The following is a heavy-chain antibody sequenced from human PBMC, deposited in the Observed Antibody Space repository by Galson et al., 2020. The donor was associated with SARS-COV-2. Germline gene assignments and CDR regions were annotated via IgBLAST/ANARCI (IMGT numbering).Heavy chain of an antibody. CDR2: INHSGST. J-gene: IGHJ5*02. D-gene: IGHD3-16*01. V-gene: IGHV4-39*07. CDR3: ATEYHDYSSATRDWLDP. CDR1: GDSISTRSYF. Sequence: PSETLYLTCTVSGDSISTRSYFWAWIRQPPGTGLEWVGSINHSGSTYYNPSLMSRVTISVDTSNNHFSLKVSSVTAADTAVYYCATEYHDYSSATRDWLDPWGQGTLVTVPS.